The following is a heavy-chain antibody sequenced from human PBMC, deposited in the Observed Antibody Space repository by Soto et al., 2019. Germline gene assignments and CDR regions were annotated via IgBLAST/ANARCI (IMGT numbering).Heavy chain of an antibody. J-gene: IGHJ6*02. CDR2: ISAYNGNT. V-gene: IGHV1-18*04. Sequence: ASVKVSCKASGHTLTGTYMHWVRQAPGQGLEWMGWISAYNGNTNYAQKLQGRVTMTTDTSTSTAYMELRSLRSDDTAVYYCAREGPAPYYYYGMDVWRQGSTATVSS. CDR1: GHTLTGTY. CDR3: AREGPAPYYYYGMDV.